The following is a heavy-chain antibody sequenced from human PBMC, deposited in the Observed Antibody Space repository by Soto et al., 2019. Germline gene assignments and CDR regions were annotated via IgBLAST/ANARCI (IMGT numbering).Heavy chain of an antibody. D-gene: IGHD4-17*01. CDR2: IYYSGST. CDR1: GGSISSGGYY. Sequence: TLSLTCTVSGGSISSGGYYWSWIRQHPGKGLEWIGYIYYSGSTYYNPSLKSRVTISVDTSKNQFSLKLSSVTAADTAVYYCAREAMTKVNYYYYGMDVWGQGTTVTVSS. V-gene: IGHV4-31*03. J-gene: IGHJ6*02. CDR3: AREAMTKVNYYYYGMDV.